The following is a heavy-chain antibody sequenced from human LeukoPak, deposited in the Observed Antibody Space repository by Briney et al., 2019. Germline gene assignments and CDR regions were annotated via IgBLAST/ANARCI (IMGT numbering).Heavy chain of an antibody. V-gene: IGHV4-39*07. CDR3: GGDPVRGGGGDRDDY. CDR1: GGSISSSSYY. J-gene: IGHJ4*02. CDR2: IYYSGST. D-gene: IGHD3-10*01. Sequence: PSETLSLTCTVSGGSISSSSYYWGWIRQPPGKGLEWIGSIYYSGSTYYNPSLKSRVTISVDTSKNQFSLELSSVTAADTAVYYWGGDPVRGGGGDRDDYWGQGTLVTVSS.